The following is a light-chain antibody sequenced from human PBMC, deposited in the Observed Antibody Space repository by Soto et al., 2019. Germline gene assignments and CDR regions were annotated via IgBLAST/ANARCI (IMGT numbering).Light chain of an antibody. CDR2: RDN. V-gene: IGLV1-44*01. Sequence: SVLTQPPSASGTPGQRVTISCSGSNSNIGINTVNWYQQLPGTAPKLLIYRDNWRPSGVPDRFSASKSGTSASLAISGLQSDDEADYYCAAWADSMNGFVFGAGTKVNV. J-gene: IGLJ1*01. CDR1: NSNIGINT. CDR3: AAWADSMNGFV.